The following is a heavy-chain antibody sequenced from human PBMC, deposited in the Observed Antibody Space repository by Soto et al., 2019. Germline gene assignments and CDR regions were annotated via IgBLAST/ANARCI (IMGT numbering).Heavy chain of an antibody. CDR2: IYHSGST. J-gene: IGHJ6*02. CDR3: ARGGHCSSTSCHVYYYYYGMDV. CDR1: GYSISSGYY. D-gene: IGHD2-2*01. V-gene: IGHV4-38-2*01. Sequence: SETLSLTCAVSGYSISSGYYWGWIRQPPGKGLEWIGSIYHSGSTYYNPSLKSRVTISVDTSKNQFSLKLSSVTAADTAVYYCARGGHCSSTSCHVYYYYYGMDVWGQGTTVTASS.